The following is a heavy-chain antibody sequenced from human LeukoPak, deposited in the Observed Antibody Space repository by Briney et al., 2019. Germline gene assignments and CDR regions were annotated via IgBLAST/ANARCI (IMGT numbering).Heavy chain of an antibody. CDR2: ISSSGSTI. V-gene: IGHV3-48*03. CDR1: GCTFSSYE. J-gene: IGHJ3*02. CDR3: ARGMYYYDSSGYAFDI. D-gene: IGHD3-22*01. Sequence: PGGSLRLPCAASGCTFSSYEMNWVRQAPGKGREWVSYISSSGSTIYYADSVKGRFTISRDDAKNSLYLQMNSLRAEDTPFYYCARGMYYYDSSGYAFDIWGQGTMVTVSS.